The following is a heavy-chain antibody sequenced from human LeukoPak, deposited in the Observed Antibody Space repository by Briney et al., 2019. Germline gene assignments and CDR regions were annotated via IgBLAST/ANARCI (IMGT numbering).Heavy chain of an antibody. J-gene: IGHJ4*02. V-gene: IGHV3-7*01. Sequence: QPGGSLRLSCAASGFTFSNYWMNWVRQAPGKGMEWVAIIEKDGSEILYVDSVKGRFTISRDNDKNSLYLQMNSLRAEDTAVYYCAAGAGWLIDWWGQGTLVTVSS. CDR2: IEKDGSEI. CDR3: AAGAGWLIDW. CDR1: GFTFSNYW. D-gene: IGHD6-19*01.